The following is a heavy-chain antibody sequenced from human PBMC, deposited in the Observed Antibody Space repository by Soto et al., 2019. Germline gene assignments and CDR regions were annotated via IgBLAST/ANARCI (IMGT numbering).Heavy chain of an antibody. V-gene: IGHV1-69*06. D-gene: IGHD3-10*01. CDR2: IIPIFGTA. Sequence: GASVKVSCKASGGTFGSYAISWVRQAPGQGLEWMGGIIPIFGTANYAQKFQGRVMITADKSTSTAYVELSSLRSEDTAVYYCARGHRPFGPLYYGMDVWGQGTTVTVSS. J-gene: IGHJ6*02. CDR1: GGTFGSYA. CDR3: ARGHRPFGPLYYGMDV.